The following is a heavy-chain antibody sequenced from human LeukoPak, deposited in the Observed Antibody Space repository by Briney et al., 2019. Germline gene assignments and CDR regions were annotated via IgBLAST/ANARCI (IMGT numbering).Heavy chain of an antibody. V-gene: IGHV3-48*03. CDR2: ISSNGSTI. J-gene: IGHJ4*02. CDR3: AKGGEVSSWYKRLKLYFDY. Sequence: GGSLRLSCAASGFTFSTYEMTWVRQSPGKGPEWVSYISSNGSTIYYADSVKGRFTISRDNARNSLYLQMNSLRIEDTAVYYCAKGGEVSSWYKRLKLYFDYWGQGTLVTVSS. CDR1: GFTFSTYE. D-gene: IGHD6-13*01.